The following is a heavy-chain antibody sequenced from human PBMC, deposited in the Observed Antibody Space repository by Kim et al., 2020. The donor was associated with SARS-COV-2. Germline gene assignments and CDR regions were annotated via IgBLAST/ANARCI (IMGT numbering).Heavy chain of an antibody. Sequence: RSSTKYHANSLKGRFTISRDNAKNSLYLQMNSLRAEDTAVYYCAVGGGDYWGQGTLVTVSS. J-gene: IGHJ4*02. D-gene: IGHD3-16*01. CDR2: RSSTK. V-gene: IGHV3-48*01. CDR3: AVGGGDY.